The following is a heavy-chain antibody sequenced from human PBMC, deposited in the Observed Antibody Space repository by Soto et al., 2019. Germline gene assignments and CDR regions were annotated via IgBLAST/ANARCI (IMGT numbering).Heavy chain of an antibody. CDR3: AGEGWFGEYPYYYYMDV. CDR1: GFTFSSYW. V-gene: IGHV3-7*01. J-gene: IGHJ6*03. CDR2: IKQDGSEK. Sequence: GGSLRLSCAASGFTFSSYWMSWVRQAPGKGLEWVANIKQDGSEKYYVDSVKGRFTISRDNAKNSLYLQMNSLRAEDTAVYYCAGEGWFGEYPYYYYMDVWGKGTTVTVSS. D-gene: IGHD3-10*01.